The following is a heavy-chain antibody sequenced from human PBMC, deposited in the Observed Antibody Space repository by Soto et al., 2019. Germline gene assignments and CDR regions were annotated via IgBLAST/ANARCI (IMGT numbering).Heavy chain of an antibody. CDR3: ARNGAY. Sequence: ASETLSLTCTVSGVSISSSSYYCGWIRQTPGKGLEWIGTIYFSVSTYYNPSLKSRVTICVDRSQNQFSLNLTSVTAADTALYYCARNGAYWGPGTLVTVYS. J-gene: IGHJ4*02. V-gene: IGHV4-39*01. CDR1: GVSISSSSYY. CDR2: IYFSVST. D-gene: IGHD2-8*01.